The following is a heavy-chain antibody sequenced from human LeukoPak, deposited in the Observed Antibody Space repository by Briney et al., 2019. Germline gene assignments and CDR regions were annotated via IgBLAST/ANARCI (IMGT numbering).Heavy chain of an antibody. Sequence: PSETLSLTYTVSGGSISSYYWSWIRQPPGKGLEWIGYIYYSGSTNYNPSLKSRVTISVDTSKNQFSLKLSSVTAADTAVYYCASQIMSSSRQAFDYWGQGTLVTVSS. CDR1: GGSISSYY. CDR2: IYYSGST. CDR3: ASQIMSSSRQAFDY. D-gene: IGHD6-13*01. V-gene: IGHV4-59*01. J-gene: IGHJ4*02.